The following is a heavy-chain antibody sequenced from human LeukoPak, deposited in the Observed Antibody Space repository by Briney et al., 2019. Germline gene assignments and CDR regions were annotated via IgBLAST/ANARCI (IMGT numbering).Heavy chain of an antibody. Sequence: PGGSLRLSCAASGFTFSSYVMNWVRQAPGRGLDWVAHIRYDESDKYYADSVKGRFTISRDISKNTVYLQMNSLRVEDTAVYYCAKDFYWAFDYWGQGTLVTVSS. CDR1: GFTFSSYV. J-gene: IGHJ4*02. V-gene: IGHV3-30*02. CDR2: IRYDESDK. D-gene: IGHD2-8*02. CDR3: AKDFYWAFDY.